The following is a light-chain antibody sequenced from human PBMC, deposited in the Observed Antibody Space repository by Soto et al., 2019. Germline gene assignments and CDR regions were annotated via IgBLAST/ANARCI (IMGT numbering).Light chain of an antibody. CDR2: EVN. Sequence: QSVLTQPASVSGSPGQSITISCTGTSSDVGVYDFVSWYQQHPGKAPKYLIYEVNHRPSGVSNRFSGSKSGNTASLTISGLQAEDEADYYCSSYTTGSTYVFGTGTKVTVL. V-gene: IGLV2-14*01. J-gene: IGLJ1*01. CDR1: SSDVGVYDF. CDR3: SSYTTGSTYV.